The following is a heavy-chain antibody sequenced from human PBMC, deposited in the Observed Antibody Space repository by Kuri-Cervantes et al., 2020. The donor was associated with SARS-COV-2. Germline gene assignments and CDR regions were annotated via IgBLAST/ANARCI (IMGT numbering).Heavy chain of an antibody. D-gene: IGHD3-22*01. CDR3: ARDSSGHYRLDY. CDR2: ISSSSSYI. CDR1: GFTFSSYS. V-gene: IGHV3-21*01. Sequence: GESLKISCAASGFTFSSYSMNRVRQAPGKGLEWVSSISSSSSYIYYADSVKGRFTISRDNAKNSLYLQMNSLRAEDTAVYYCARDSSGHYRLDYWGQGTLVTVSS. J-gene: IGHJ4*02.